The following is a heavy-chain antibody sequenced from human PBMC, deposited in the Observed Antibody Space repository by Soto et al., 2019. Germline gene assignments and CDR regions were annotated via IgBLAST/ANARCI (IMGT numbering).Heavy chain of an antibody. V-gene: IGHV1-69*02. D-gene: IGHD6-13*01. CDR2: IIPILGIA. Sequence: ASVKVSCKASGGTFSSYTISWVRQAPGQGLEWMGRIIPILGIANYAQKFQGRVTITADKSTSTAYMELSSLRSEDTAVYYCARAGSSSWTNYYYYMDVWGKGTTVTVSS. CDR3: ARAGSSSWTNYYYYMDV. J-gene: IGHJ6*03. CDR1: GGTFSSYT.